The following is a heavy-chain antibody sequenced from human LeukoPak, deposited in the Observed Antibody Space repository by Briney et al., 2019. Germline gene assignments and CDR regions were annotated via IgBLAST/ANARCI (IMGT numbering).Heavy chain of an antibody. CDR2: INHSGST. V-gene: IGHV4-34*01. CDR3: ARREITMVRGVKNWFDP. Sequence: SETLSLTCAVYGGSFSGYYWGWIRQPPGKGLEWIGEINHSGSTNYNPSLKSRVTISVDTSKNQFSLKLSSVTAADTAVYYCARREITMVRGVKNWFDPWGQGTLVTVSS. CDR1: GGSFSGYY. D-gene: IGHD3-10*01. J-gene: IGHJ5*02.